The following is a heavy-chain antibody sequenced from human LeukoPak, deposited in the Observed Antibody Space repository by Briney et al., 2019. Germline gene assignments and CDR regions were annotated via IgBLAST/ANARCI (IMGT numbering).Heavy chain of an antibody. CDR3: ARDPDLLYSYGFGAFDI. J-gene: IGHJ3*02. V-gene: IGHV1-18*01. CDR2: ISTYNGNT. CDR1: GYSFTSYG. D-gene: IGHD5-18*01. Sequence: ASVKVSCKTSGYSFTSYGISWVRLAPGQGLEWIGWISTYNGNTKYAQKLQGRVSMTTDTSTSTAYMELRSLRSDDTAVYYCARDPDLLYSYGFGAFDIWGQGTMVTVSS.